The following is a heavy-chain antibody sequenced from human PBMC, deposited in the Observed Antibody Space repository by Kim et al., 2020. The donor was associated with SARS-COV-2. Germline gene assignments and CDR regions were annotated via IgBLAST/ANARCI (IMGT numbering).Heavy chain of an antibody. J-gene: IGHJ1*01. Sequence: GGSLRLSCTASGFTFGDYAMSWVRQAPGKGLEWVGFISSKADGGTTEYAASVNGRFTISRADSKSIAYMQMNSLKTEDTAVYYSTRDDFWIGYLGFWGQG. CDR3: TRDDFWIGYLGF. D-gene: IGHD3-3*01. V-gene: IGHV3-49*04. CDR2: ISSKADGGTT. CDR1: GFTFGDYA.